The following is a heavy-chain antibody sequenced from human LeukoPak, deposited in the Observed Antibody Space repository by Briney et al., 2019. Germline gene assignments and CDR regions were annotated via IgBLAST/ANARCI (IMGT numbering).Heavy chain of an antibody. CDR3: AKDRPTVYSSSWLHFLDS. D-gene: IGHD6-13*01. CDR2: ISYDGSNK. CDR1: GFTFSSYA. Sequence: GRSLRPSCAASGFTFSSYAMNWVRQAPGKGLEWVAVISYDGSNKYYAGSVKGRFTVSRDNSKNTLYLQMNSLRADDTAVYYCAKDRPTVYSSSWLHFLDSWGQGTLVTVSS. V-gene: IGHV3-30*04. J-gene: IGHJ4*02.